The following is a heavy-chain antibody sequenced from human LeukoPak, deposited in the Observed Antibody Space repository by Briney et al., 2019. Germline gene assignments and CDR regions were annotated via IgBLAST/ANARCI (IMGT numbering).Heavy chain of an antibody. CDR3: ARVVAVAGRAFDI. J-gene: IGHJ3*02. D-gene: IGHD6-19*01. CDR1: GFTFSSYS. Sequence: PGGALRLSCAASGFTFSSYSMNWVRQAPGKGLEWVSSISSSSSYIYYADSVKGRFTISRDNAKNSLYLQMNSLRAEDTAVYYCARVVAVAGRAFDIWGQGTMVTVSS. V-gene: IGHV3-21*01. CDR2: ISSSSSYI.